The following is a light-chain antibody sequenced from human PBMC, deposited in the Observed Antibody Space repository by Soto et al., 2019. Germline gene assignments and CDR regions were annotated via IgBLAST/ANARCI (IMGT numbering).Light chain of an antibody. Sequence: QSVLTQPASVSGSPGQSITISCTGNSDVGGYDYVSWYQHYPGKAPKLLIYQVNNRPSGVSSRFSGSKSGNTASLTFSGLQAEDEADYYCSSLTSSNTWVFGGGTKLTVL. V-gene: IGLV2-14*01. CDR3: SSLTSSNTWV. CDR1: NSDVGGYDY. J-gene: IGLJ3*02. CDR2: QVN.